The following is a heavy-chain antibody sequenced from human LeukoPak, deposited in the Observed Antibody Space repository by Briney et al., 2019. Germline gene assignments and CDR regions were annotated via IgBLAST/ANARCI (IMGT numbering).Heavy chain of an antibody. V-gene: IGHV3-74*01. CDR2: IASDGSST. D-gene: IGHD6-13*01. CDR1: GFTFSSYW. Sequence: GGSLRLSCAASGFTFSSYWMNWVRQAPGKGLVWVSRIASDGSSTTYADSVKGRFSISRDNAKNTLYLQMNSLKTEDTAVYYCTRHGDSSPGSYWGQGTLVTVFS. CDR3: TRHGDSSPGSY. J-gene: IGHJ4*02.